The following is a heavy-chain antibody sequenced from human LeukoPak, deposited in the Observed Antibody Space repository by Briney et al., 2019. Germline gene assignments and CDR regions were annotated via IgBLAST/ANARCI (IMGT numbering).Heavy chain of an antibody. CDR3: ARAKVGAYYFDY. V-gene: IGHV4-59*01. CDR2: IYYSGST. CDR1: GGSISSYY. J-gene: IGHJ4*02. Sequence: PSETLSLTCTVSGGSISSYYWSWIRQPPGKGLEWIGYIYYSGSTNHNPSLKSRVTISVDTSKNQFSLKLSSVTAADTAVYYCARAKVGAYYFDYWGQGTLVTVSS. D-gene: IGHD1-26*01.